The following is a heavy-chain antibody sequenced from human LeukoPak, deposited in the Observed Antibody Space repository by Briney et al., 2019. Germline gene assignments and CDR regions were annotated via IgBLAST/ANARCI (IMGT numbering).Heavy chain of an antibody. CDR1: GFTFSSYA. J-gene: IGHJ4*02. CDR3: AKDRTVAALDY. V-gene: IGHV3-23*01. D-gene: IGHD6-19*01. Sequence: GGSLRLSCVVSGFTFSSYAMSWVRQAPGKGLEWVSTIGGSGGNTYTYYADSVKGRFTISRDNSKNTLYLQMNSLRAEDTAVYYCAKDRTVAALDYWGQGTLVTVSS. CDR2: IGGSGGNTYT.